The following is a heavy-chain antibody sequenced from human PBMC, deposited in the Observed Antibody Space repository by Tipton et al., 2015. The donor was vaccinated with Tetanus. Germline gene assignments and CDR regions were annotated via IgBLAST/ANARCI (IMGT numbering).Heavy chain of an antibody. CDR1: GGTFSIYG. CDR3: ARASGYSYGPRNYFDY. D-gene: IGHD5-18*01. V-gene: IGHV1-18*01. CDR2: ISAYNGNT. Sequence: QLVQSGAEVKKPGSSVTVSCKASGGTFSIYGINWVRQAPGQGLEWMGWISAYNGNTNYAQKLQGRVTMTTDTSTSTAYMELRSLRSDDTAVYYCARASGYSYGPRNYFDYWGQGTLVTVSS. J-gene: IGHJ4*02.